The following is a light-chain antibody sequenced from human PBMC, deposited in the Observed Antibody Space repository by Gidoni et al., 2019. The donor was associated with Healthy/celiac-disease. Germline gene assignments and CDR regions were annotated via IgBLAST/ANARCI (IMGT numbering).Light chain of an antibody. V-gene: IGLV3-1*01. J-gene: IGLJ2*01. CDR1: KLGDKY. CDR3: QAWDSSTAV. CDR2: QDS. Sequence: SYELTQPPSVSVSPGQTASITCSGAKLGDKYACGYQHKPGQSPVLVIDQDSKRPSGIPVRFSGSNSGNTATLTISGTQAMDEADYYCQAWDSSTAVFGGGTKLTVL.